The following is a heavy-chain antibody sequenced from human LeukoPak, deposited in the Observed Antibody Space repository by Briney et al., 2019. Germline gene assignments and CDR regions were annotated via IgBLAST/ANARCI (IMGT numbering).Heavy chain of an antibody. Sequence: GASVKVSCKVSGYTLTELSMHWVRQAPGKGLEWMGGFGPEDGETIYAQKFQGRVTMTEDTSTDTAYMELSSLRSEDTAVYYCATTAGSGYRFDYWGQGTLVTVSS. CDR2: FGPEDGET. CDR1: GYTLTELS. D-gene: IGHD3-22*01. J-gene: IGHJ4*02. CDR3: ATTAGSGYRFDY. V-gene: IGHV1-24*01.